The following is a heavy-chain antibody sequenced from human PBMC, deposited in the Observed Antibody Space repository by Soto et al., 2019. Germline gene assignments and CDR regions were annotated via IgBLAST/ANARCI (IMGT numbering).Heavy chain of an antibody. Sequence: SVSNAWMNWVRQAPGKGLEWVGRIKSKTVGGTTDYAAPVKGRFTISRDDSKNTLYLQMNSLKTEDTAVYYCTSAYIVADYWGQGTLVTVSS. CDR1: SVSNAW. J-gene: IGHJ4*02. CDR2: IKSKTVGGTT. V-gene: IGHV3-15*07. CDR3: TSAYIVADY. D-gene: IGHD5-12*01.